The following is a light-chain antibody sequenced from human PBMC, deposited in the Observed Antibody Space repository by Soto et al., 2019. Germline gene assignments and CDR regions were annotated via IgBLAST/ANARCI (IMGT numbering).Light chain of an antibody. CDR1: QSISNN. Sequence: EIVMTQSPDTLSVSPGESATLSCRARQSISNNLAWYQQKPGQAPRLLIYGASTRTTGIPARFSGSGSGTEFTLTISSLQSEDFAVYYCQKYNNWPYTFAQGTKLEIK. J-gene: IGKJ2*01. V-gene: IGKV3-15*01. CDR2: GAS. CDR3: QKYNNWPYT.